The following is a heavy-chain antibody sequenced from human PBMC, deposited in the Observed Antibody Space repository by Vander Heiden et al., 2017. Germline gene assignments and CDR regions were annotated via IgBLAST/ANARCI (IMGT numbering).Heavy chain of an antibody. J-gene: IGHJ6*02. V-gene: IGHV1-18*01. Sequence: QVQLVQSGAEVKKPGASVKVSCKASGYTFTSYGISWVRQAPGQGLEWMGWISAYNGNTNYAQKLQGRVTMTTDTSTSTAYMELRSLRSDETAVYYCARMVVGYKYYYYGMDVWGQGTTVTVSS. CDR1: GYTFTSYG. D-gene: IGHD5-18*01. CDR2: ISAYNGNT. CDR3: ARMVVGYKYYYYGMDV.